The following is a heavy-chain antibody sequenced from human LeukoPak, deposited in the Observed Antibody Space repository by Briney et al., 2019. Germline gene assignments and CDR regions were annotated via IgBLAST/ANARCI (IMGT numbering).Heavy chain of an antibody. J-gene: IGHJ4*02. V-gene: IGHV3-53*01. Sequence: PGGSLRLSCAASGITVSSNYMNWVRQAPGKGLEWVSVIYAGGSTYYADSVKGRFTMSRDDSKNMIYLQMNSLRVEDTAVYYCARMGSSSSAGTFDYWGQGTLVTVSS. CDR1: GITVSSNY. D-gene: IGHD6-6*01. CDR3: ARMGSSSSAGTFDY. CDR2: IYAGGST.